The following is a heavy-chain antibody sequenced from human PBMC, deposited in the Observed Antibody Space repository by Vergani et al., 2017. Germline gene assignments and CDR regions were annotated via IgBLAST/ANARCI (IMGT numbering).Heavy chain of an antibody. CDR1: GFTFGDYA. CDR3: ARPIYSSVNLPGSPYFDY. Sequence: EVQLVESGGGLVQPGRSLRLSCTASGFTFGDYAMSWVRQAPGKGLEWVGFIRSKAYGGTTEYAASVKGRFTISRDDSKSIAYLQMNSLKTEDTAVYYCARPIYSSVNLPGSPYFDYWGQGTLVTVSS. CDR2: IRSKAYGGTT. J-gene: IGHJ4*02. D-gene: IGHD6-19*01. V-gene: IGHV3-49*04.